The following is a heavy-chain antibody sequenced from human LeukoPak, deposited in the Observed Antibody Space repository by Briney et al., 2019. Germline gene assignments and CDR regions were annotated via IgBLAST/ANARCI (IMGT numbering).Heavy chain of an antibody. Sequence: ASVKVSCKVSGYTFTGYYMHWVRQAPGQGLEWMGWINPNSGGTNYAQKFQGRVTMTRDTSISTAYMELSRLRSDDTAVYYCARDGRGIYGSGTLGPWGQGTLVTVSS. J-gene: IGHJ5*02. CDR1: GYTFTGYY. CDR3: ARDGRGIYGSGTLGP. V-gene: IGHV1-2*02. CDR2: INPNSGGT. D-gene: IGHD3-10*01.